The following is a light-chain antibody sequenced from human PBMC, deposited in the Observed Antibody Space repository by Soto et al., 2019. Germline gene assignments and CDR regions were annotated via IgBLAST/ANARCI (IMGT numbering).Light chain of an antibody. CDR1: QSVSSK. Sequence: EIVMTQSPATLSVSPVEGATLSCRASQSVSSKLAWYQQKPGQAPRLLIYGASTRATGIPARFSGSGSGTEFTLIISSLQSEDSAVYYCQQRSNWPPTFGQGTRLEL. J-gene: IGKJ5*01. V-gene: IGKV3-15*01. CDR2: GAS. CDR3: QQRSNWPPT.